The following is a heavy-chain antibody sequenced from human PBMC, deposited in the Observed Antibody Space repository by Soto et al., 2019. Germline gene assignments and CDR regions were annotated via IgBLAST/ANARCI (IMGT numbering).Heavy chain of an antibody. CDR2: ISYDGSNK. D-gene: IGHD6-19*01. Sequence: QVQLVESGGGVVQPGRSLRLSCAASGFTFSSYGMHWVRQAPGKGLEWVAVISYDGSNKYYADSVKGRFTISRDNSKNTLYLQMNSLRDEDTAVYYCASYSSGWYYCDYWGQGTLVTVSS. CDR1: GFTFSSYG. J-gene: IGHJ4*02. V-gene: IGHV3-30*03. CDR3: ASYSSGWYYCDY.